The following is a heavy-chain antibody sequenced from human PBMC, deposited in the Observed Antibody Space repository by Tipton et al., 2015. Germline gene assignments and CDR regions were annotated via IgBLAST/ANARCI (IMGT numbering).Heavy chain of an antibody. CDR1: GFLFNTYW. CDR2: INQDGTEK. CDR3: ARVDDFPPSWFDP. D-gene: IGHD3-3*01. V-gene: IGHV3-7*05. Sequence: SLRLSCAASGFLFNTYWMTWVRRAPGKGLEWVANINQDGTEKYYVDSVKGRFTISRDNAKNSLYLQLNSLSLDDTAVYYCARVDDFPPSWFDPWGQGTLVTVSS. J-gene: IGHJ5*02.